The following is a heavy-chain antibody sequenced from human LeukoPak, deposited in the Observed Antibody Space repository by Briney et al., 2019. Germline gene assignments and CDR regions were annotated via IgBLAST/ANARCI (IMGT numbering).Heavy chain of an antibody. Sequence: GGSLRLSCAASGFTFSSYAMSWIRQAPGKGLEWVSGISGSGDHTHYADSVKGRFTISRDNSKKTLYLEVFSLRADDTAVYYCAKSGSYERWFDPWGQGTLVTVSS. CDR1: GFTFSSYA. CDR2: ISGSGDHT. J-gene: IGHJ5*02. D-gene: IGHD1-26*01. V-gene: IGHV3-23*01. CDR3: AKSGSYERWFDP.